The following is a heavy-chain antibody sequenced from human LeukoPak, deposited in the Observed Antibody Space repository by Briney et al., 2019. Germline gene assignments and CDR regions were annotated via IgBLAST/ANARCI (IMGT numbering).Heavy chain of an antibody. CDR2: IYPGDSDT. J-gene: IGHJ4*02. D-gene: IGHD1-7*01. Sequence: GESLKISCKGSGYSFTSYWIGWVRQTPGKGLEWMGVIYPGDSDTSYSPSFQGQVTISADKSISTAYLQWSSLKASDTAMYYCARSLELGGAYFDYWGQGTLVTVSS. CDR3: ARSLELGGAYFDY. V-gene: IGHV5-51*01. CDR1: GYSFTSYW.